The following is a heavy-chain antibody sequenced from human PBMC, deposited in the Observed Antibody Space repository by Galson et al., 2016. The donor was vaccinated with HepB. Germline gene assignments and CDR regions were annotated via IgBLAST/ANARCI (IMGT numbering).Heavy chain of an antibody. Sequence: SLRLSCAASGFTFDEYAMHWVRQAPGKGLEWVSGITWNSGTIGYADSVKGRFTIPRDTAKNSLYLQMNSLRAEDTALYYCAKAYQAGTTVWRDAFDLWGQGTMVTVSS. CDR2: ITWNSGTI. J-gene: IGHJ3*01. V-gene: IGHV3-9*01. CDR3: AKAYQAGTTVWRDAFDL. D-gene: IGHD1-1*01. CDR1: GFTFDEYA.